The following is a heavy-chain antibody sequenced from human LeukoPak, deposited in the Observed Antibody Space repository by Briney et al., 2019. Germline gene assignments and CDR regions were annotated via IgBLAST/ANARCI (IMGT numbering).Heavy chain of an antibody. CDR3: ARSQHGRTSLIAVTFNGWFDP. J-gene: IGHJ5*02. Sequence: GASVKVSCKVSGYTLTELSMHWVRQAPGQGLEWMGGIIPIFGTANYAQKFQGRVTITADESTSTAYMELSSLRSEDTAVYYCARSQHGRTSLIAVTFNGWFDPWGQGTLVTVSS. D-gene: IGHD6-19*01. CDR1: GYTLTELS. V-gene: IGHV1-69*13. CDR2: IIPIFGTA.